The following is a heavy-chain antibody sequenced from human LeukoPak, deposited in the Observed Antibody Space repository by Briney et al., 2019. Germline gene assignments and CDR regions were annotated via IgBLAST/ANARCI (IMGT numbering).Heavy chain of an antibody. CDR1: GYTFTSYG. CDR2: ISAYNGNR. V-gene: IGHV1-18*01. J-gene: IGHJ4*02. CDR3: ARGGGISTWNIVVVVAATHFDY. D-gene: IGHD2-15*01. Sequence: ASVKVSCKASGYTFTSYGISWVRQAPGQGLEWMGWISAYNGNRNYAQKLQGRVTMTTDTSTSTAYMELRSLRSDDTAVYYCARGGGISTWNIVVVVAATHFDYWGQGTLVTVSS.